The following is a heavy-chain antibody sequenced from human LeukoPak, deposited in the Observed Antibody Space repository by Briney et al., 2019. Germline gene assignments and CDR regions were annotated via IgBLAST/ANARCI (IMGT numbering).Heavy chain of an antibody. D-gene: IGHD1-1*01. V-gene: IGHV1-18*01. CDR1: GYTFTSYG. J-gene: IGHJ3*02. CDR3: ARDGGYNPGRDGFDI. CDR2: ISAYNGNT. Sequence: ASVKVSCKASGYTFTSYGISWVRQAPGQGLEWMGWISAYNGNTNYAQKLQGRVTVTTDTSTSTAYMELRSLRSDDTAVYYCARDGGYNPGRDGFDIWGQGTMVTVSS.